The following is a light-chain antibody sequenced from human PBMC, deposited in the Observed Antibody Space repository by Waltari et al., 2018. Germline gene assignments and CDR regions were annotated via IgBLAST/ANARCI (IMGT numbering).Light chain of an antibody. J-gene: IGKJ1*01. CDR3: QQYSTYPRT. V-gene: IGKV1-5*03. CDR1: QSIRSW. CDR2: QAS. Sequence: DIQMTQSPSTLSASAGDRVTITCRASQSIRSWLAWYQQKPGKAPKLLIHQASILDTGVPSRFSGSGSGTDFTLTISSLQPDDFASYYCQQYSTYPRTFGQGTKVEIK.